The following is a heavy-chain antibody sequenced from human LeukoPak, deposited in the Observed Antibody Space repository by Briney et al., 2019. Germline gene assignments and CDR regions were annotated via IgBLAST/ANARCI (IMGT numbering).Heavy chain of an antibody. V-gene: IGHV4-39*01. CDR1: GGSISSNNYY. Sequence: SETLSLTCIVSGGSISSNNYYWGWIRQPPGKGLEWIGSVYYSGSTHYNPSLKSRVTISVDTSKNQFSLKLSSVTAADTAVSYCARHGSYYDSSGYFPFEDWGQGTLVTVSP. CDR3: ARHGSYYDSSGYFPFED. J-gene: IGHJ4*02. D-gene: IGHD3-22*01. CDR2: VYYSGST.